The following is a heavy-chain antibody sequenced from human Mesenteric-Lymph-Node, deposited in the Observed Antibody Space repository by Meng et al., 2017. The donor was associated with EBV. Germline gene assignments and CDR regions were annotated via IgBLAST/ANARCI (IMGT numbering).Heavy chain of an antibody. Sequence: QVALQDWGPGPVKPSETLSLTCTVSGGSVSSGSYYWSWIRQPPGKGLEWIGYIYYSGSTNYNPSLKSRVTISVDTSKNQFSLKLSSVTAADTAVYYCARATVKNWFDPWGQGTLVTVSS. CDR3: ARATVKNWFDP. V-gene: IGHV4-61*01. J-gene: IGHJ5*02. D-gene: IGHD4-17*01. CDR1: GGSVSSGSYY. CDR2: IYYSGST.